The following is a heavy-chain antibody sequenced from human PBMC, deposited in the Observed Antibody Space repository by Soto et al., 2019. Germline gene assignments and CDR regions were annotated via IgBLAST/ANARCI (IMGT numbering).Heavy chain of an antibody. CDR1: GFTFSTYA. Sequence: PGGSLRLSCSASGFTFSTYAMHWVRQAPGRGLQYVSSISSNGGSTYYPDSVKGRFTISRDNSKNTLYLQMSSLRAEDMAVYYCVKDRWIDYWGQGTLVTVSS. V-gene: IGHV3-64D*06. CDR2: ISSNGGST. CDR3: VKDRWIDY. D-gene: IGHD3-16*02. J-gene: IGHJ4*02.